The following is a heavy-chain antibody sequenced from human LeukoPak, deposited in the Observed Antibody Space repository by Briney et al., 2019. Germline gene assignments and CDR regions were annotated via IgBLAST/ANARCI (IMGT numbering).Heavy chain of an antibody. CDR3: ARDGDYTDYYYYGMDV. CDR1: GYTFTSYA. J-gene: IGHJ6*02. Sequence: ASVKVSCKASGYTFTSYAMHWVRQAPGQRLEWMGWINAGNGNTKYSQKFQGRVIITRDTSASTAYMELSSLRSEDTAVYYCARDGDYTDYYYYGMDVWGQGTTVTVSS. V-gene: IGHV1-3*01. CDR2: INAGNGNT. D-gene: IGHD4-11*01.